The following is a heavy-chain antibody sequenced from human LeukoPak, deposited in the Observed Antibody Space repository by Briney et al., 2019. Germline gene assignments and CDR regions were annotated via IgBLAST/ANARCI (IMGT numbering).Heavy chain of an antibody. Sequence: SETLTLTCTVYGGSFSAYYWHWFRQPPGKGLEWIGEINYSGSTKSNPSLKSRVTISIDTSKNQFSLKLSSVTAADTAVYYCAQWGNNMDVWGKGTTVTVSS. CDR3: AQWGNNMDV. CDR1: GGSFSAYY. D-gene: IGHD3-16*01. J-gene: IGHJ6*03. V-gene: IGHV4-34*01. CDR2: INYSGST.